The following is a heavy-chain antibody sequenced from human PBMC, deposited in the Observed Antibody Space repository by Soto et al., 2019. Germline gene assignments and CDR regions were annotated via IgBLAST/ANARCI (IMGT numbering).Heavy chain of an antibody. V-gene: IGHV4-61*01. CDR2: IYCSGGT. D-gene: IGHD3-22*01. CDR3: ARVTYYFDTSGEPLEA. CDR1: GGSVSSGCYY. Sequence: SETLSLPCTVPGGSVSSGCYYWTWIRQPPDKGLEWFGYIYCSGGTNYHPSLKSRVSMSVATSQNKLSLQLAPATAAGTAVYDRARVTYYFDTSGEPLEAWGQEEQVTV. J-gene: IGHJ5*02.